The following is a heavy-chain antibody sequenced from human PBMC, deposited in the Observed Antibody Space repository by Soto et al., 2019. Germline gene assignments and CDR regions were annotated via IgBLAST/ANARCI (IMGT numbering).Heavy chain of an antibody. J-gene: IGHJ4*02. V-gene: IGHV3-20*04. Sequence: GGSLRLSCAASGFIFGAHAMSWVRQVPGKGLEWVSAINWIGGSTNYADSMKERFTISRDNAKNSLYLQMSSLRAEDTALYYCARHGGTPDLYFDYWGQGTPVTVSS. CDR3: ARHGGTPDLYFDY. CDR2: INWIGGST. D-gene: IGHD3-16*01. CDR1: GFIFGAHA.